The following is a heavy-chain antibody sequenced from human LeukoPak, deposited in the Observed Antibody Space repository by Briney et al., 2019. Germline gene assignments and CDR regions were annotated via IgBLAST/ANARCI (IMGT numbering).Heavy chain of an antibody. CDR1: GFTFSSSS. CDR3: ARDPYGSGSTRGWFDP. Sequence: GGSLRLSCAASGFTFSSSSMNWIRQAPGKGLEWVSYISSSGSTIYYADSVKGRFTISRDNAKNSLYLQMNSLRAEDTAVYYCARDPYGSGSTRGWFDPWGQGTLVTVSS. CDR2: ISSSGSTI. D-gene: IGHD3-10*01. V-gene: IGHV3-48*04. J-gene: IGHJ5*02.